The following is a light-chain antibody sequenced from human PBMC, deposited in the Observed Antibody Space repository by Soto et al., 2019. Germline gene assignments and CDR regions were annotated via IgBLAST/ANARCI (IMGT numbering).Light chain of an antibody. V-gene: IGKV1-5*01. CDR2: DVS. CDR3: QQYYSYPWT. Sequence: DIQMTQSPSTLSAFVGDRLTITCRASQSLGRWLAWYQQKPGKAPKLLIYDVSNLESGVPSRFSGSGSGTEFTLSISSLQTDDSASYYCQQYYSYPWTFGQWTKVEV. CDR1: QSLGRW. J-gene: IGKJ1*01.